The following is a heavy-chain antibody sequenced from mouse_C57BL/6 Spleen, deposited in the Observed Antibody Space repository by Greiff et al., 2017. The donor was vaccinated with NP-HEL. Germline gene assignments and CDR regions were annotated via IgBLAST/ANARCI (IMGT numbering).Heavy chain of an antibody. D-gene: IGHD2-3*01. CDR3: ARPLYDGDSHGYFDV. CDR1: GYTFTGYW. V-gene: IGHV1-9*01. Sequence: QVQLKESGAELMKPGASVKLSCKATGYTFTGYWIEWVKQRPGHGLEWIGEILPGSGSTNYNEKFKGKATFTADPSSTTAYMQLSSLTTEDSAIYYCARPLYDGDSHGYFDVWGTGTTVTVSS. J-gene: IGHJ1*03. CDR2: ILPGSGST.